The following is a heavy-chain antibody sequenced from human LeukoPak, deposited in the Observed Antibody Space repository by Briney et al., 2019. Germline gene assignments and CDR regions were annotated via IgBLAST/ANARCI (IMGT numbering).Heavy chain of an antibody. CDR1: GYTLTELS. D-gene: IGHD4-17*01. J-gene: IGHJ4*02. Sequence: ASVKVSCKVSGYTLTELSMHWVRQAPGKGLEWMGGFDPEDGETIYAQKFQGRVTMTEDTSTDTACMELSSLRSEDTAVYYCATGGPHDYGDPWEFDYWGQGTLVTVSS. CDR2: FDPEDGET. CDR3: ATGGPHDYGDPWEFDY. V-gene: IGHV1-24*01.